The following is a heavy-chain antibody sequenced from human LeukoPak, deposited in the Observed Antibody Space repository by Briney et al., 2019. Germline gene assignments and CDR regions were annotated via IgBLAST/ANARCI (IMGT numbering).Heavy chain of an antibody. D-gene: IGHD3-22*01. CDR3: ARGVKNYYDSSGYPLDY. V-gene: IGHV1-18*01. CDR1: GYTLTTYG. J-gene: IGHJ4*02. CDR2: ISAYNGDT. Sequence: GASVKVSCKASGYTLTTYGISWVRQAPGQGLEWMGWISAYNGDTNYAHKLQGRVTMTTDTSTSTAYMELSRLGSDDTAVYYCARGVKNYYDSSGYPLDYWGQGTLVTVSS.